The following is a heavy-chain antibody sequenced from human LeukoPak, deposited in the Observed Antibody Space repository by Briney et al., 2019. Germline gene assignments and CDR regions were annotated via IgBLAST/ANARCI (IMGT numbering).Heavy chain of an antibody. Sequence: ASVKVSCKASGGTFSSYAISWVRQAPGQGLEWMGWISAYNGNTNYAQKLQGRVTMTTDTSTSTAYMELRSLRSDDTAVYYCAREGRELRYFDWLPIGDYYFDYWGQGTLVTVSS. J-gene: IGHJ4*02. V-gene: IGHV1-18*01. CDR2: ISAYNGNT. CDR1: GGTFSSYA. D-gene: IGHD3-9*01. CDR3: AREGRELRYFDWLPIGDYYFDY.